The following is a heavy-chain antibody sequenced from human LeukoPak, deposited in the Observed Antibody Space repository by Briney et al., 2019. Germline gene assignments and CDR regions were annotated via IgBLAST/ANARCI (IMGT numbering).Heavy chain of an antibody. Sequence: GTPVKVSCKASGFTFSSSAVQWVRQARGQRLEWIGWIVVGSGKTNYAQKFQERVTITRDMSTSTAYMELSSLRSEDTAVYYCAADGDILTGYYKFDYWGQGTLVTVSS. V-gene: IGHV1-58*01. CDR3: AADGDILTGYYKFDY. CDR2: IVVGSGKT. J-gene: IGHJ4*02. CDR1: GFTFSSSA. D-gene: IGHD3-9*01.